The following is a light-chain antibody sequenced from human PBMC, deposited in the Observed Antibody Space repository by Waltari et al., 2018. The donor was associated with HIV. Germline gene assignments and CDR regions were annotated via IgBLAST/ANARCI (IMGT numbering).Light chain of an antibody. J-gene: IGKJ2*01. CDR3: QQYGSSPPYT. CDR2: GAS. Sequence: EIVLTQSPGNMSLSPGERATLSCRASQSVSISYFAWYQQKPGQAPRLLIYGASSRATGIPDRFSGSGSGTDFTLTISRLEPEDFAVYYCQQYGSSPPYTFGQGTKLDIK. V-gene: IGKV3-20*01. CDR1: QSVSISY.